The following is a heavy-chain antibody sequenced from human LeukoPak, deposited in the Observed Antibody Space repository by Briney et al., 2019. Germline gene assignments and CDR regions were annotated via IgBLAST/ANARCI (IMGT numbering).Heavy chain of an antibody. CDR2: ISWNSGSI. V-gene: IGHV3-9*01. CDR1: GFTFDDYA. Sequence: GGSLRLSCAASGFTFDDYAMHGVRQAPGKGLGWVSGISWNSGSIGYADSVKGRFTISRDNAKNSLYLQMNSLRAEDTALYYCAKDRGELYYDSSGFDYWGQGTLVTVSS. CDR3: AKDRGELYYDSSGFDY. D-gene: IGHD3-22*01. J-gene: IGHJ4*02.